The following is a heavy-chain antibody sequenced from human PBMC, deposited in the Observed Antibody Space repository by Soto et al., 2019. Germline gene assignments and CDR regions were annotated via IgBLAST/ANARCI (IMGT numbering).Heavy chain of an antibody. CDR2: INIDGSTT. CDR1: GFSLSNYW. J-gene: IGHJ4*02. D-gene: IGHD3-16*01. V-gene: IGHV3-74*01. Sequence: EVQLVESGGVSVQPGGSLRLSCAASGFSLSNYWMHWVRQAPGKGLVWVSRINIDGSTTTYADSVKGRFTISRDNAKNTLYLQMNSLRDEDTAVYYCVRIRRGDGYTFGYWGQGTLVTGSS. CDR3: VRIRRGDGYTFGY.